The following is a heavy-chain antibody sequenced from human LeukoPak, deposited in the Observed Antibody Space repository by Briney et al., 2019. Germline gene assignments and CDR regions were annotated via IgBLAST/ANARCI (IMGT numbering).Heavy chain of an antibody. CDR3: ARDRGNHDYGDFENDAFDI. CDR1: GFTVSSNY. D-gene: IGHD4-17*01. Sequence: GGSLRLSCAGSGFTVSSNYMSWVRQAPGKGLEWVSVIYTGGNTYYADSVKGRFTISRDNSKNTLYLQMNSLRAEDTAVYYCARDRGNHDYGDFENDAFDIWGQGTMVTVSS. J-gene: IGHJ3*02. V-gene: IGHV3-66*01. CDR2: IYTGGNT.